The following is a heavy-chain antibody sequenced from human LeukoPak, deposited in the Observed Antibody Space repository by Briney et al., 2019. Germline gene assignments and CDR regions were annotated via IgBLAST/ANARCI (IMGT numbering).Heavy chain of an antibody. CDR1: GFTFSSYG. Sequence: PGGSLRLSCAASGFTFSSYGMSWVRQAPGKGLERVSGISGSGGSTYYGDSVKGRFTISRDNSKNTLYLQMNSLRAEDTAVYYCAKDPPKGRWLQLLRDYFDYWGQGTLVTVSS. CDR3: AKDPPKGRWLQLLRDYFDY. V-gene: IGHV3-23*01. J-gene: IGHJ4*02. D-gene: IGHD5-24*01. CDR2: ISGSGGST.